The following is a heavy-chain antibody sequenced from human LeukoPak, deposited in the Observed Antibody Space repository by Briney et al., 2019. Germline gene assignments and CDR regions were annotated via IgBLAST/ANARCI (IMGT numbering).Heavy chain of an antibody. CDR1: GGSINSYF. D-gene: IGHD1-7*01. V-gene: IGHV4-4*07. J-gene: IGHJ4*02. Sequence: PSETLSLTCTVSGGSINSYFWSWIRQPAGRGLEYIGRIYSSGSTNYNPSLKSRVTMSVDTSKNQFSLKLTSVTAADTAVYYCPRGYGTTAALIPLWGGGTLVTASS. CDR2: IYSSGST. CDR3: PRGYGTTAALIPL.